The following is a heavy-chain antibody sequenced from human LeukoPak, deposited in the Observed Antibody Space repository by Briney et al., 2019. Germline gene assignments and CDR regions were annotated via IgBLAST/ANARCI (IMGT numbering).Heavy chain of an antibody. CDR3: APSPYDSSGYYYH. CDR2: ISSSSSYI. J-gene: IGHJ5*02. CDR1: GFTFSSYS. Sequence: PGGSLRLSCAASGFTFSSYSMNWVRQAPGKGLEWVSSISSSSSYIYYADSVKGRFTISRDNAKNSLYLQMNSLRAEDTAVYYCAPSPYDSSGYYYHWGQGTLVTVSS. V-gene: IGHV3-21*01. D-gene: IGHD3-22*01.